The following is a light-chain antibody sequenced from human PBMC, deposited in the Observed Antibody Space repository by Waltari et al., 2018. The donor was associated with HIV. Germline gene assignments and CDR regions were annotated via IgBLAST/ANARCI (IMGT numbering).Light chain of an antibody. J-gene: IGLJ1*01. V-gene: IGLV1-47*01. CDR3: VGWDASLSAYV. Sequence: PPSASGTPGQRVTISCSGSSSNIGNDNVYWYQQLPATAPKLLIYKNYQRPSGFPDRLAGAKSGTSAPLSISGLRSEDEADYYCVGWDASLSAYVFGTGTTVTIL. CDR2: KNY. CDR1: SSNIGNDN.